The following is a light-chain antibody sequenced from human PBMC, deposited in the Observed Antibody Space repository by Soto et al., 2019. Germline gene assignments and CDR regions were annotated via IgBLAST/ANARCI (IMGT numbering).Light chain of an antibody. V-gene: IGKV1-5*01. CDR3: QQYNSYSPA. CDR2: DAS. CDR1: QSISSW. Sequence: DIQMTQSPSTLSASVGERVTITCRASQSISSWVAWYQQKPGKAPKLLIYDASSLESGVPSRFSGSGSGTEFTLTISSLQPDDLATYYCQQYNSYSPAFGQGTKLEIK. J-gene: IGKJ2*01.